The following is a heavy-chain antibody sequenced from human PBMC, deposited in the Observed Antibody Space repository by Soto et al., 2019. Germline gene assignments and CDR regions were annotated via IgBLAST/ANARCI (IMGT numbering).Heavy chain of an antibody. CDR3: AARHFWSGPWTQRRLDY. D-gene: IGHD3-3*02. J-gene: IGHJ4*02. CDR1: GGSISSGDYY. Sequence: PSETLSLTCTVSGGSISSGDYYWSWIRQPPGKGLEWIGEINHSGSTNYNPSLTSRVTISVDKSKNHFSLKLTSVTAADTAVYYCAARHFWSGPWTQRRLDYWGQGTLVTVSS. V-gene: IGHV4-30-4*01. CDR2: INHSGST.